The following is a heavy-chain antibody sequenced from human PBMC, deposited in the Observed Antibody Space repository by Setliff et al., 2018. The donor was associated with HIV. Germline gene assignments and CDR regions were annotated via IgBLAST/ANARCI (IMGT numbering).Heavy chain of an antibody. Sequence: SVKVSCKASGGTFTGDAITWVRQAPGQGLEWMGGIIPIIGTPNYAQKFQGRVTITADESTSTAYMELSSLRYEDTAVYYCARVPVSNYYYYMDVWAKGTTVTVSS. CDR1: GGTFTGDA. V-gene: IGHV1-69*13. CDR2: IIPIIGTP. J-gene: IGHJ6*03. CDR3: ARVPVSNYYYYMDV.